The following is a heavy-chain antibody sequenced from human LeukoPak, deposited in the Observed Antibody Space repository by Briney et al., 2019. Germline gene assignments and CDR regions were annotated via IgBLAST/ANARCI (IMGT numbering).Heavy chain of an antibody. Sequence: GGSLRLSCAASGFTFSTHGMHWVRQAPGKGLEWVAFIRYDGINKYYADSVKGRFTISRDSFKNTLSLQMNSLKHEGTAVYYCAKDGDSYGSGSYRAGFDIWGQGTRATVSS. V-gene: IGHV3-30*02. CDR3: AKDGDSYGSGSYRAGFDI. J-gene: IGHJ3*02. CDR1: GFTFSTHG. D-gene: IGHD3-10*01. CDR2: IRYDGINK.